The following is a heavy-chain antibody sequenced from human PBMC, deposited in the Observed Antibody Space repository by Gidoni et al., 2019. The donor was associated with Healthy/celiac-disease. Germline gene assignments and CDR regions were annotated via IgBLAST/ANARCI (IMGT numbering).Heavy chain of an antibody. Sequence: QLVQSGAEVKTPRSAVKVSCTASGGTSRSYAISWVRKAPGQGLEWMGGIIPIFGTANYAQKFQGRVTITADESTSTAYMELSSLRSEDTAVYYCAARRRSGWYGYFDYWGQGTLVTVSS. J-gene: IGHJ4*02. CDR3: AARRRSGWYGYFDY. CDR2: IIPIFGTA. CDR1: GGTSRSYA. V-gene: IGHV1-69*01. D-gene: IGHD6-19*01.